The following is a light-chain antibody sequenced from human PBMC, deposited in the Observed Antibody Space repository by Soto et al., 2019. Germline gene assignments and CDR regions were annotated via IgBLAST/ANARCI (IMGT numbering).Light chain of an antibody. Sequence: QSALTQPASVSGSPGQAITISCTGTSSDVAGYDYVSWYQQHPGKAPKLMISEVSNRPSGVSNRFSGSKSGNTASLTISGLQAADEADYYCSSYTSSSTYVFGTGTKVTVL. CDR1: SSDVAGYDY. CDR3: SSYTSSSTYV. V-gene: IGLV2-14*01. CDR2: EVS. J-gene: IGLJ1*01.